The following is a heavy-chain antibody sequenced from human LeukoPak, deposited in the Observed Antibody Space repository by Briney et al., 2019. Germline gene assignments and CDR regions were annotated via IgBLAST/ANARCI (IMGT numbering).Heavy chain of an antibody. CDR1: GFTFSNYG. CDR2: ISSSSSLI. CDR3: ARVGLGYRYDKWFDR. V-gene: IGHV3-48*02. J-gene: IGHJ5*02. D-gene: IGHD5-18*01. Sequence: GGSLRLSCAAPGFTFSNYGMNWVRQAPGKGLEWISYISSSSSLIYYADSVKGRFTISRDNAKNSLYLQMNSLRDEDTAVYYCARVGLGYRYDKWFDRGGQGTLVTVSS.